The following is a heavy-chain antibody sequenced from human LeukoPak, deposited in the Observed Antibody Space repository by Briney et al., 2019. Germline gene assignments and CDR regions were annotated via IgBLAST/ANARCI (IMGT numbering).Heavy chain of an antibody. CDR3: ARFAVHRRLAVAGQFGLDY. CDR2: INPSGGST. D-gene: IGHD6-19*01. V-gene: IGHV1-46*01. CDR1: GYTFTSYY. J-gene: IGHJ4*02. Sequence: ASVKVSCKASGYTFTSYYMHWVRQAPGQGLEWMGIINPSGGSTSYAQKFQGRVTMTRDMSTSTAYMELRSLRSDDTAVYYCARFAVHRRLAVAGQFGLDYWGQGTLVTVSS.